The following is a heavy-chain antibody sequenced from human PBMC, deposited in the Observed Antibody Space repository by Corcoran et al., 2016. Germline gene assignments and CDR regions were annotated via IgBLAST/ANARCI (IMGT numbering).Heavy chain of an antibody. CDR3: ARGDLDYDSSGLGYYYYYGMDV. CDR1: GGSFSGYY. D-gene: IGHD3-22*01. J-gene: IGHJ6*02. Sequence: QVQLQQWGAGLLKPSETLSLTCAVYGGSFSGYYWSWIRQPPGKGLEWIGEINHSGSTNYNPSLKSRVTISVDTSKNQFSLKLSSVTAADTAVYYCARGDLDYDSSGLGYYYYYGMDVWGQGTTVTVSS. V-gene: IGHV4-34*01. CDR2: INHSGST.